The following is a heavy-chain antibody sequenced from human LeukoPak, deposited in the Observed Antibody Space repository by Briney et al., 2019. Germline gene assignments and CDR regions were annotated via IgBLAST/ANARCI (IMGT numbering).Heavy chain of an antibody. Sequence: ASVKVSCKASGYTFTSYGISWVRQAPGQGLERMGWINPNSGGTNYAQKFQGRVTMTRDTSISTAYMELSRLRSDDTAVYYCASGRVGSSGSYYFDYWGQGTLVTVSS. D-gene: IGHD3-22*01. CDR2: INPNSGGT. CDR3: ASGRVGSSGSYYFDY. V-gene: IGHV1-2*02. CDR1: GYTFTSYG. J-gene: IGHJ4*02.